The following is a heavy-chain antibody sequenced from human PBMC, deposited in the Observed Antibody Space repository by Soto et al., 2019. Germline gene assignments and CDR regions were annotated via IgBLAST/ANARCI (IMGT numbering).Heavy chain of an antibody. V-gene: IGHV3-48*04. CDR1: GFTFPNFH. J-gene: IGHJ4*02. Sequence: GGSLRLSCAASGFTFPNFHMNWVRQAPGRGLEWVSYIDSRGSTIYYRESVKGRFTISRDNAENSLFLQMNSLRTEDSAVYFCARDRYSNAATTYFFDHWGQGILVTVSS. CDR2: IDSRGSTI. CDR3: ARDRYSNAATTYFFDH. D-gene: IGHD5-12*01.